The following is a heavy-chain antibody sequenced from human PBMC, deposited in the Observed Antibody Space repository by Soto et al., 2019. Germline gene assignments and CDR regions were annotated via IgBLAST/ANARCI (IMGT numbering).Heavy chain of an antibody. CDR3: ARQYCSGGSCYVYYYYYMDV. J-gene: IGHJ6*03. Sequence: SETLSLTCTVSGGSISSSSYYWGWIRQPPGKGLEWIGSIYYSGSTYYNPSLKSRVTISVDTSKNQFSLKLSSVTAADTAVYYCARQYCSGGSCYVYYYYYMDVWGKGTTVTVSS. D-gene: IGHD2-15*01. CDR1: GGSISSSSYY. CDR2: IYYSGST. V-gene: IGHV4-39*01.